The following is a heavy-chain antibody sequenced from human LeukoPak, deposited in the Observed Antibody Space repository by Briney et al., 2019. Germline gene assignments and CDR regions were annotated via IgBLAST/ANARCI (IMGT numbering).Heavy chain of an antibody. CDR1: GGSISSGGYY. J-gene: IGHJ4*02. Sequence: SETLSLTCTVSGGSISSGGYYWSWIRQHRGKGLEWIGYIYYSGSTYYNPSLKSRVTISVDTSKNQFSLKLSSVTAADTAVYYCATGSQIREADYWGQGTLVTVSS. D-gene: IGHD5-24*01. CDR3: ATGSQIREADY. V-gene: IGHV4-31*03. CDR2: IYYSGST.